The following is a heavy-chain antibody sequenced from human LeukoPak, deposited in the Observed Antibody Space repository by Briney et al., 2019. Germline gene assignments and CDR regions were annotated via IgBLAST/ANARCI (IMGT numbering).Heavy chain of an antibody. D-gene: IGHD3-16*02. V-gene: IGHV1-18*01. J-gene: IGHJ4*02. CDR3: ARDQYDSVWGSHRPYFDY. Sequence: ALVKVSCKASGYTFSSYGISWVRQAPGQGLEWMGWISVYNGNPEYAQKFQGRVIMTTDTFTSTAYMELRSLRSDDTAVYYCARDQYDSVWGSHRPYFDYWGQGTLVTVSS. CDR1: GYTFSSYG. CDR2: ISVYNGNP.